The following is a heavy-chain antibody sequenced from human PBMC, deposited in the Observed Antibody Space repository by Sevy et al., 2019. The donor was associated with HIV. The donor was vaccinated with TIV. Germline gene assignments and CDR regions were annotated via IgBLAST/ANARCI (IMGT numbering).Heavy chain of an antibody. CDR1: GFTFSNHA. CDR2: IRNDGSHE. Sequence: GGSLRLSCTASGFTFSNHAMHWVRQGPGKGPEWVAFIRNDGSHEYYADYVKGRFTISRDNSKNTLYLQMNSLRPEDTAVYYCARDRKVLLVVYAIPFDAFDIWGQGTMVTVSS. V-gene: IGHV3-30*02. D-gene: IGHD2-8*02. CDR3: ARDRKVLLVVYAIPFDAFDI. J-gene: IGHJ3*02.